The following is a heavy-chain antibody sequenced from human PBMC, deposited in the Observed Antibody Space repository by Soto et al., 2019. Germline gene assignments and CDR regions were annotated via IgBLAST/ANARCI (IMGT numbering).Heavy chain of an antibody. J-gene: IGHJ4*02. CDR3: AIYSLRYDSSGYYYAHRVPFDY. CDR2: IYTSGIT. CDR1: GGSISSYY. D-gene: IGHD3-22*01. V-gene: IGHV4-4*07. Sequence: PSETLSLTGTVSGGSISSYYCSWIRQPAWKGLEWIGRIYTSGITNYNPSLKSRVTMSVDTSKNQFSLKLSSVTAADTAVYYCAIYSLRYDSSGYYYAHRVPFDYWGQGTLLTVSS.